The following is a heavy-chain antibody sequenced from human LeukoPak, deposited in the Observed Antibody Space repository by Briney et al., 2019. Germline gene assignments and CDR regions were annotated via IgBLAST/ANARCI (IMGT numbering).Heavy chain of an antibody. CDR3: APRFLYYDY. CDR1: GFTFSSYA. CDR2: ISGSGGST. Sequence: GRSLRLPCAASGFTFSSYAMSWVRQAPGKGLEWVSAISGSGGSTYYADSVKGRFTISRDNSKNTLYLQMNSLRAEDTAVYYCAPRFLYYDYWGQGTLVTVSS. D-gene: IGHD3-3*01. J-gene: IGHJ4*02. V-gene: IGHV3-23*01.